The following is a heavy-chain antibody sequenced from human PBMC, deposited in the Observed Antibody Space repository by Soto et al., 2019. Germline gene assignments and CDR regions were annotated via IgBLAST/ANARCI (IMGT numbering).Heavy chain of an antibody. Sequence: QVPLVQSGAEVKKTGASVKVSCKASGYNFNIYGINWVRQAPGQGLELMGWISAYDGKTTYAEKFQGRVTMTTDAFTSTAYMELRSLRSDDTAVYYCARDPHEYWTSYWFDPWGQGTLVTVSS. D-gene: IGHD3-3*01. CDR1: GYNFNIYG. CDR3: ARDPHEYWTSYWFDP. V-gene: IGHV1-18*01. CDR2: ISAYDGKT. J-gene: IGHJ5*02.